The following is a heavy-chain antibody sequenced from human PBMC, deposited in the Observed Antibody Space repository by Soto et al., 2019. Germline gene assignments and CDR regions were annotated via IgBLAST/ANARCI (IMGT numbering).Heavy chain of an antibody. J-gene: IGHJ4*02. V-gene: IGHV1-69*13. D-gene: IGHD6-19*01. CDR3: ARFETKYSSGYYY. CDR1: RGTFSSYA. Sequence: GASVNVSRKASRGTFSSYAFSRVRQAPGHGLESMGGIIPIFGTANYAQKFQGRATLTADESTSTAYMELSSLRSEDTAVYYCARFETKYSSGYYYLGQGTLVTVSS. CDR2: IIPIFGTA.